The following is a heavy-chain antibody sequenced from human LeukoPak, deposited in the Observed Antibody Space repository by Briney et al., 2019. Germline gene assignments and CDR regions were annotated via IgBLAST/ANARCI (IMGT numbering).Heavy chain of an antibody. D-gene: IGHD6-13*01. CDR2: IRYDGSNK. CDR1: GFTFSSYG. CDR3: AKNTGGLGAAAGY. Sequence: GGSLRLSCAASGFTFSSYGMHWVRQAPGKGLEWVAFIRYDGSNKYYADSVKGRFTISRDDSKNTLYLQMNSLRAEDTAVYYCAKNTGGLGAAAGYWGQGTLVTVSS. J-gene: IGHJ4*02. V-gene: IGHV3-30*02.